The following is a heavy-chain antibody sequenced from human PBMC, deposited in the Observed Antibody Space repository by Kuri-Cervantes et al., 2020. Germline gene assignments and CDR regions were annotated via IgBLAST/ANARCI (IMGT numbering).Heavy chain of an antibody. V-gene: IGHV3-23*01. CDR2: ISNSGGST. CDR3: AKGTTLGEWLVPFDY. Sequence: ETLSLTCAASGFTFSSYAMNWVRQAPGKGLEWVSDISNSGGSTHYADSVKGRFTISRDNSKNTLYPQMNSLRAEDTAVYYCAKGTTLGEWLVPFDYWGQGTLVTVSS. D-gene: IGHD6-19*01. CDR1: GFTFSSYA. J-gene: IGHJ4*02.